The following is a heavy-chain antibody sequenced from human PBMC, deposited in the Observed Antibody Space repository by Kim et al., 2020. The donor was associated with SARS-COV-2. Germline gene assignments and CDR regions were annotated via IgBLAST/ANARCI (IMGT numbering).Heavy chain of an antibody. J-gene: IGHJ6*02. D-gene: IGHD3-10*01. CDR3: AKGELWFGEPYGLDV. Sequence: ADSVKGRFTLSRDDSKNTLYLQMNSLRAEDTAVYYCAKGELWFGEPYGLDVWGQGTTVTVSS. V-gene: IGHV3-23*01.